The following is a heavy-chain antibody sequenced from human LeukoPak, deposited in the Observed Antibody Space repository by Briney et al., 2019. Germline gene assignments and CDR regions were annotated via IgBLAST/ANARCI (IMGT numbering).Heavy chain of an antibody. CDR1: GFTVSSNY. CDR2: IYSGGFT. Sequence: GGSLRLSCAASGFTVSSNYMSWVRQAPGKGLEWVSVIYSGGFTYYADSVKGRFTIFRDNSKNTLYLQMNSLRAEDTAVYYCAMDSSWLPLKFDYWGQGTLVTVST. CDR3: AMDSSWLPLKFDY. V-gene: IGHV3-66*01. D-gene: IGHD5-24*01. J-gene: IGHJ4*02.